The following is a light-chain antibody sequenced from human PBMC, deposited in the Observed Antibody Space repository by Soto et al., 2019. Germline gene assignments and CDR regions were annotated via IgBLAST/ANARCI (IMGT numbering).Light chain of an antibody. Sequence: QSALTQPASVSGSPGQSITISCTGTSSDVGGYNYVSWYQQHPGKAPKLMIYEVSNRPSGVSNRFSGSKSGNTASLTISGLQAEDEADYYCSSYTSGSTCVFGGGTNLTVL. CDR3: SSYTSGSTCV. J-gene: IGLJ3*02. CDR2: EVS. V-gene: IGLV2-14*01. CDR1: SSDVGGYNY.